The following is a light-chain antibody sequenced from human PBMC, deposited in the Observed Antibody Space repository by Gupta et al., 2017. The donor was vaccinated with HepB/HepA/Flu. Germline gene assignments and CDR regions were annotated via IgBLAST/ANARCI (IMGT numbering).Light chain of an antibody. CDR1: SSNIGSNT. CDR3: SAWDDSPNGWV. CDR2: SNN. J-gene: IGLJ3*02. V-gene: IGLV1-44*01. Sequence: VLTQPPSASGTPGQRVTISCSGSSSNIGSNTVNWYQQLPGTAPKLLIYSNNQRPSGVPDRFSGSKSGTSASLAISWLQAEEEADYYCSAWDDSPNGWVFGGGTKLTVL.